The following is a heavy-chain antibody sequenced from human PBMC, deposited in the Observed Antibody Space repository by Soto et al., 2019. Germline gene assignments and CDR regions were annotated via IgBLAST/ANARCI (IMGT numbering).Heavy chain of an antibody. D-gene: IGHD6-19*01. V-gene: IGHV4-30-4*01. CDR1: GGSISSGNYY. CDR3: AREVIAVTVSDAFDI. J-gene: IGHJ3*02. Sequence: QVQLQESGPGLVKPSQTLSLTCTVSGGSISSGNYYWSWLRQPPGKGLEWIAYIHYSGDTYYNPSLKSRVTISVDTSKNQFSLKLSSVTAADTAVYYCAREVIAVTVSDAFDIWGQGTVVTVYS. CDR2: IHYSGDT.